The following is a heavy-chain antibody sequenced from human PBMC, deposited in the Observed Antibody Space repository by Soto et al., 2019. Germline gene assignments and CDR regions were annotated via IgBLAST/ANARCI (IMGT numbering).Heavy chain of an antibody. CDR3: ARLGGSGLEKDF. CDR1: GGTFSSYT. CDR2: IIPILGIA. J-gene: IGHJ4*02. Sequence: VKVSCKASGGTFSSYTISWVRQAPGQGLEWMGRIIPILGIANYAQKFQGRVTITADKSTSTAYMELSSLRSEDTAVYDCARLGGSGLEKDFWGQGTLVTFSS. D-gene: IGHD3-10*01. V-gene: IGHV1-69*02.